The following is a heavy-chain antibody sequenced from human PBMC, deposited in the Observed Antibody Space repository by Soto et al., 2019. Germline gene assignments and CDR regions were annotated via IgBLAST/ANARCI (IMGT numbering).Heavy chain of an antibody. CDR2: IIPIFGTA. D-gene: IGHD3-3*01. Sequence: GASVKVSCKASGGTFSSYAISWVRQAPGQGLEWMGGIIPIFGTANYAQKFQGRVTITADESTSTVYMELSSLRSEDTAAYYCAAVLRFLEWFYYYYGMDVWGQGTTVTVSS. CDR1: GGTFSSYA. J-gene: IGHJ6*02. V-gene: IGHV1-69*13. CDR3: AAVLRFLEWFYYYYGMDV.